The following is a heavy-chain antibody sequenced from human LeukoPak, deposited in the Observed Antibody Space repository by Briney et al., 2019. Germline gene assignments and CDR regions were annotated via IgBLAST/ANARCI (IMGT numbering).Heavy chain of an antibody. CDR2: IHYSGST. J-gene: IGHJ4*02. CDR3: ARRGAGLVRGVIITFFNY. Sequence: SETLSLTCTVSGGSISSSSYYWAWIRQPPGKGLEWIGSIHYSGSTNYNPSLQSRVTISVDTSNNQFSLKLSSVTAADTAVYYCARRGAGLVRGVIITFFNYWGQGTPVTVSS. CDR1: GGSISSSSYY. D-gene: IGHD3-10*01. V-gene: IGHV4-39*01.